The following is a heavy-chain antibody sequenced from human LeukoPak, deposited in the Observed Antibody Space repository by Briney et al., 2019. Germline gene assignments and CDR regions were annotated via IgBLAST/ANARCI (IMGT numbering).Heavy chain of an antibody. D-gene: IGHD6-6*01. J-gene: IGHJ3*02. CDR1: GDSISSYY. V-gene: IGHV4-59*01. CDR2: IYYSGST. Sequence: SETLSLTCTVSGDSISSYYWSWIRQPPGKGLEWIGYIYYSGSTNYNPSLKSRVTISVDTSKNQFSLKLSSVTAADTAVYYCARSVRYSGSLDASDIWGQGTMVTVSS. CDR3: ARSVRYSGSLDASDI.